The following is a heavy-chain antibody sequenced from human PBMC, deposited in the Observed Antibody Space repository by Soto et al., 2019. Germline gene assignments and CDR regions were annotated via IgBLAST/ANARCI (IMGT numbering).Heavy chain of an antibody. V-gene: IGHV4-59*01. CDR3: ARAEGVPASIPYWFVP. D-gene: IGHD2-2*02. J-gene: IGHJ5*02. Sequence: SETLSLTCTVSGGSISSYYWSWIRQPPGKGLEWIGYIYYSGSTNYNPSLKSRVTISVDTSKNQFSLKLSSVTAADTDVYYCARAEGVPASIPYWFVPLGQGTLVTVSS. CDR1: GGSISSYY. CDR2: IYYSGST.